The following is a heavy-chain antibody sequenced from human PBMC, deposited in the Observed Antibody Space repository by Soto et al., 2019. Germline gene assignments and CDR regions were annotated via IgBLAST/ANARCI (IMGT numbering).Heavy chain of an antibody. CDR1: GFTFSSCG. Sequence: PGGSLRLSCAASGFTFSSCGMHWVRQAPGKGLEWVAVISFDGSDKHYADSVKGRFTISIDKSKNTLYLQMNSLRVEDTAMYHCANLAGYYYCPGMDVWGQGTTVTVPS. CDR2: ISFDGSDK. V-gene: IGHV3-30*18. J-gene: IGHJ6*02. CDR3: ANLAGYYYCPGMDV.